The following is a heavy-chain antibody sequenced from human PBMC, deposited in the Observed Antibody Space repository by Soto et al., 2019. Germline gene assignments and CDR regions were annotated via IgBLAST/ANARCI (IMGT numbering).Heavy chain of an antibody. V-gene: IGHV4-39*01. D-gene: IGHD4-17*01. CDR1: GGSISSSSYY. CDR2: IYYSGRT. CDR3: VRGTMTTVDY. J-gene: IGHJ4*02. Sequence: QLQLQESGPGLVKPSETLSLTCTVSGGSISSSSYYWGWIRQPPGKGLEWIGNIYYSGRTYYNPSLKSRVTISVDTSKNQFPLRLSSVTAADTAVHYCVRGTMTTVDYWGQGTLVTVSS.